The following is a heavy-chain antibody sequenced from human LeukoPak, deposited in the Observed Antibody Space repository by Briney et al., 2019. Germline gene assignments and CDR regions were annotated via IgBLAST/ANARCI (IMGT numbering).Heavy chain of an antibody. CDR3: ARAPRNGGFDY. D-gene: IGHD3-10*01. CDR2: ISASNGDT. J-gene: IGHJ4*02. CDR1: GYTFTNYG. V-gene: IGHV1-18*01. Sequence: GASVKVSCKASGYTFTNYGITWVRQAPGQGLEWMGWISASNGDTHYSEKFQDRITVTTDTSTSTAYMELRSLVSDDTAVYYCARAPRNGGFDYWGQGTLVTVSS.